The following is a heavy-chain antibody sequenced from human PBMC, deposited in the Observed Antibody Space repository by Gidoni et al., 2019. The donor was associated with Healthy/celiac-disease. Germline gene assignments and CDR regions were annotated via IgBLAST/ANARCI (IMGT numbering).Heavy chain of an antibody. CDR1: GGSISNYY. J-gene: IGHJ5*02. CDR2: INASGST. D-gene: IGHD6-13*01. CDR3: ARDHGSSYWFDP. Sequence: QVQLQESGPGLMKPSETLSLTCTVSGGSISNYYWSWIRQPAGKGLEWIGRINASGSTNYNPSLKIRVTMSVDTSKSQFSLKLSSVTAADTAVYYCARDHGSSYWFDPWGQGTLVTVSS. V-gene: IGHV4-4*07.